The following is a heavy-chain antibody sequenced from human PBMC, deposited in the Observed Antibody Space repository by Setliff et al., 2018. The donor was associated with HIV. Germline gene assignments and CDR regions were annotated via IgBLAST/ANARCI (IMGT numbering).Heavy chain of an antibody. D-gene: IGHD3-3*01. V-gene: IGHV4-59*01. CDR1: GGSISTYY. Sequence: SETLSLTCTVSGGSISTYYWSWIRQPPGQGLEWIGYIYYSGSTNYNPSLKSRLTISLDTSRNQFSLRLSSVTAADTAIYYCARGSVKIFGVVPRPLYYYMDVWGKGTTVTVSS. CDR2: IYYSGST. CDR3: ARGSVKIFGVVPRPLYYYMDV. J-gene: IGHJ6*03.